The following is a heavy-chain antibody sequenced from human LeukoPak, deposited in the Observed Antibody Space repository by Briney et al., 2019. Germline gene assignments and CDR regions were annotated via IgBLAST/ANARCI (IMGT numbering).Heavy chain of an antibody. D-gene: IGHD3-22*01. Sequence: SETLSLTCTVPGGSISSYYWSWIRQPPGKGLEWIGYIYYSGSTNYNPSLKSRVTISVDTSKNQFSLKLSSVTAADTAVYYCARGPDYYDSSGLSFWSADAFDIWGQGTMVTVSS. CDR2: IYYSGST. CDR3: ARGPDYYDSSGLSFWSADAFDI. J-gene: IGHJ3*02. V-gene: IGHV4-59*01. CDR1: GGSISSYY.